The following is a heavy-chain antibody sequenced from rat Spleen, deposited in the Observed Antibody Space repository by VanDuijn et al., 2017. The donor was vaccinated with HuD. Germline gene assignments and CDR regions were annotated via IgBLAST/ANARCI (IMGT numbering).Heavy chain of an antibody. Sequence: EVQLQESGPGLVKPSQSLSLTCSVTNYSITSGYRWSWIRKFPGNKLEWMGYLNSACSTNYNPSLKSRISITRDTSKNQFFLQVNSVTTEDTATYYCARSGGSWFPYWGQGTLVTVSS. J-gene: IGHJ3*01. D-gene: IGHD1-11*01. CDR1: NYSITSGYR. V-gene: IGHV3-3*01. CDR3: ARSGGSWFPY. CDR2: LNSACST.